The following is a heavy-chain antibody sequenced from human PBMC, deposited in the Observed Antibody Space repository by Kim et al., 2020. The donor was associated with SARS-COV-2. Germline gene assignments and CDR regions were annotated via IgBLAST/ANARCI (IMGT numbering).Heavy chain of an antibody. CDR3: ARDGGYNYILHYFDY. Sequence: GGSLRLSCEVSEFTFYDFGMHWVRQAPGKGLEWVAGISYDGREQYYADSVKGRFTISRANSEDTLYLEMASLRADDTAVYYCARDGGYNYILHYFDYWGQGVLVSVSS. D-gene: IGHD5-18*01. CDR2: ISYDGREQ. CDR1: EFTFYDFG. V-gene: IGHV3-30*03. J-gene: IGHJ4*02.